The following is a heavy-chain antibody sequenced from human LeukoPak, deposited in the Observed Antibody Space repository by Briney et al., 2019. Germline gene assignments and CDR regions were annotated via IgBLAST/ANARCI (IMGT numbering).Heavy chain of an antibody. Sequence: PGGSLRLSCAASGFTLSGYEMNWVRQAPGKGLEWVSYISTSGTIIYYADSVKGQFTVSRDNAKNSLYLQMNSLTAEDTGAYYCARVRSGIYDWFDPWGQGTLVTVSS. CDR2: ISTSGTII. CDR3: ARVRSGIYDWFDP. CDR1: GFTLSGYE. V-gene: IGHV3-48*03. D-gene: IGHD1-26*01. J-gene: IGHJ5*02.